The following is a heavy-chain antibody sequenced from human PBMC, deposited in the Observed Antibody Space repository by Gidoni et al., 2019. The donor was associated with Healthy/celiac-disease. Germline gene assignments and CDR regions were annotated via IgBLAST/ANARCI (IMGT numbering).Heavy chain of an antibody. CDR1: GFTFSAYY. D-gene: IGHD5-18*01. CDR2: ISSSGSTI. V-gene: IGHV3-11*01. CDR3: ARDWWDTAMVSIGAFDI. J-gene: IGHJ3*02. Sequence: QVQLVEAGGGLVKPGGSLRLSCAASGFTFSAYYMSWIRQAPGKGLEWVSYISSSGSTIYYADSVKGRFTISRDNAKNSLYLQMNSLRAEDTAVYYCARDWWDTAMVSIGAFDIWGQGTMVTVSS.